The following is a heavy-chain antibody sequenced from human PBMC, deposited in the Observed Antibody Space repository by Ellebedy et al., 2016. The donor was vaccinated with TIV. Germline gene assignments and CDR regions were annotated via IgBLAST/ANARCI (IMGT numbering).Heavy chain of an antibody. CDR2: INHSGST. J-gene: IGHJ6*02. CDR3: ARGGAAYYGMDV. Sequence: GSLRLXXAVYGGSFSGYYWTWIRQPPGKGLEWIGEINHSGSTNYNPSLESRLTISVDTSKNQFSLRLNSVTAADTAVYYCARGGAAYYGMDVWGQGTTVTVSS. CDR1: GGSFSGYY. D-gene: IGHD3-10*01. V-gene: IGHV4-34*01.